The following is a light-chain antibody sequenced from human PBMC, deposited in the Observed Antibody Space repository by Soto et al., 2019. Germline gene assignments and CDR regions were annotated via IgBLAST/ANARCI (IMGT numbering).Light chain of an antibody. J-gene: IGLJ1*01. CDR2: AVS. V-gene: IGLV2-14*01. CDR1: SSDFGGYNF. Sequence: QSALTQPASVSGSPGQSITISCTGTSSDFGGYNFVSRYQHRPGKAPKLMIYAVSNRPSGVSNRFSGSKSGNTASLTISGLQAEDGADYYCCSYTSYSPYVFGTGTKVTVL. CDR3: CSYTSYSPYV.